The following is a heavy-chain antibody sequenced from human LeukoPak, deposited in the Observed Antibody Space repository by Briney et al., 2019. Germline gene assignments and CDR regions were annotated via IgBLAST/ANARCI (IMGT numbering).Heavy chain of an antibody. CDR3: ARDFQDSIVVVVAATPRPFDY. Sequence: ASVKVSCKASGYTFTSYGISWVRQAPGQGLEWMGWISAYNGNTNYAQKLQGRVTMTTDTPTSTAYMELRSLRSDDTAVYYCARDFQDSIVVVVAATPRPFDYWGQGTLVTVSS. J-gene: IGHJ4*02. V-gene: IGHV1-18*01. CDR1: GYTFTSYG. D-gene: IGHD2-15*01. CDR2: ISAYNGNT.